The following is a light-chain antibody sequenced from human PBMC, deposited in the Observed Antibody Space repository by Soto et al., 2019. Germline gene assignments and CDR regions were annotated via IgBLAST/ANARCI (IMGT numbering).Light chain of an antibody. CDR1: QSILYSSNNKNY. CDR2: WAS. V-gene: IGKV4-1*01. J-gene: IGKJ5*01. CDR3: QQYYNSPIT. Sequence: DIVMTQSPDSLAVSLGERATINCKSSQSILYSSNNKNYLGWYQQKPGQSPKLLIYWASTRDSGVPDRFSGSGSGADFTLTIRSLQAEDVEVYYCQQYYNSPITFGHGTRLEIK.